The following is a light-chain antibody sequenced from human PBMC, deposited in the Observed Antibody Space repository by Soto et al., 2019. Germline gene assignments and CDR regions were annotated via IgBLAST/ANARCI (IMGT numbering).Light chain of an antibody. CDR3: QSYDSSNVV. V-gene: IGLV6-57*02. CDR1: SGSIASNY. Sequence: NFMLTQPHSVSESPGKTVTISCTGSSGSIASNYVQWYQQRPGSAPTTVIYEDNQRPSGVPDRFSGSIDSSSNSASLTISALKTEDEADYYCQSYDSSNVVFGGGTQLTV. J-gene: IGLJ2*01. CDR2: EDN.